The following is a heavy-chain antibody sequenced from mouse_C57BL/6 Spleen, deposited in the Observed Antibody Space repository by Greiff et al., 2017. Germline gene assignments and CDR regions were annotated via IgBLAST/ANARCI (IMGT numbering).Heavy chain of an antibody. Sequence: VQLQQPGAELVRPGSSVKLSCKASGYTFTSYWLHWVKQRPIQGLEWIGNIDPSDSEPHYNQKFKDKATLTVDKSSSPSYMQLSSLTSEDSAVYYCATNWYGFAYWGQGTLVTVSA. CDR2: IDPSDSEP. D-gene: IGHD4-1*01. CDR3: ATNWYGFAY. J-gene: IGHJ3*01. CDR1: GYTFTSYW. V-gene: IGHV1-52*01.